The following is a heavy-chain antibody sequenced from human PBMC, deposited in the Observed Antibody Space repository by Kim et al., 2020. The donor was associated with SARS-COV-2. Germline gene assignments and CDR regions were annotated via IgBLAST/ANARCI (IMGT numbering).Heavy chain of an antibody. V-gene: IGHV3-23*01. CDR2: ISGSGGST. J-gene: IGHJ6*02. Sequence: GGSLRLSCAASGFTFNTYGMSWVRQAPGKGLEWVSDISGSGGSTYYADFVKGRFTISRDNSNNTLYLQMNSLRAEHTAVYYCAKKRGDSSSWYTYGMDVWGQGPRSPSP. CDR3: AKKRGDSSSWYTYGMDV. D-gene: IGHD6-13*01. CDR1: GFTFNTYG.